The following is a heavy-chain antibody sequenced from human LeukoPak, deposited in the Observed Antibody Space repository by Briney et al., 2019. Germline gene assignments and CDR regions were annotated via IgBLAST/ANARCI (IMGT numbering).Heavy chain of an antibody. V-gene: IGHV3-7*03. J-gene: IGHJ1*01. CDR1: GFTFLNDW. Sequence: GGSLRLSCVASGFTFLNDWMSWVRQAPGKGLEWVANIDQDGSDKNYVVSVGGRFTTSRDNAKNSVYLQMNSLRVEDTAVYYCAKGFGLDHWGQGTLVTVSS. D-gene: IGHD3-16*01. CDR2: IDQDGSDK. CDR3: AKGFGLDH.